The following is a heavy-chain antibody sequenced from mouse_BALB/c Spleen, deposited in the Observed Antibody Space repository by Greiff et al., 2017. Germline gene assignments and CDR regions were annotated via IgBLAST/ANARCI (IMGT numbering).Heavy chain of an antibody. J-gene: IGHJ3*01. CDR2: IDPANGNT. CDR1: GFNIKDTY. V-gene: IGHV14-3*02. CDR3: ARGYDYDSAY. D-gene: IGHD2-4*01. Sequence: VHVKQSGAELVKPGASVKLSCTASGFNIKDTYMHWVKQRPEQGLEWIGRIDPANGNTKYDPKFQGKATITADTSSNTAYLQLSSLTSEDTAVYYCARGYDYDSAYWGQGTLVTVSA.